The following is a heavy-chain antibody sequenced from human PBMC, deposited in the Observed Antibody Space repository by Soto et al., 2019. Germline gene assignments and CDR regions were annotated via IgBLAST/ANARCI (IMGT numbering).Heavy chain of an antibody. CDR2: IDPSDSYT. V-gene: IGHV5-10-1*01. CDR1: GYSFTSYW. J-gene: IGHJ6*02. CDR3: ARERAARLGNYYYGMDV. D-gene: IGHD6-6*01. Sequence: PGESLKISCKGSGYSFTSYWISWVRQMPVRGLEWMGRIDPSDSYTNYNPSFQGHVTISADKSISTAYLQWSSLKASDTAMYYCARERAARLGNYYYGMDVWGQGTTVTVS.